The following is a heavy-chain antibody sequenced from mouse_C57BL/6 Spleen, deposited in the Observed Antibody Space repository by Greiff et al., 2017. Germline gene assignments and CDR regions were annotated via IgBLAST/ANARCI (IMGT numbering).Heavy chain of an antibody. CDR1: GYTFTSYW. CDR3: ARLGSTDWYFDV. D-gene: IGHD1-1*01. V-gene: IGHV1-61*01. J-gene: IGHJ1*03. Sequence: QVQLQQSGAELVRPGSSVKLSCKASGYTFTSYWMDWVKQRPGQGLEWIGNIYPSDSETHYNQKFKDKATLTVDKSSSTAYMQLSSLTSEDSAVYYCARLGSTDWYFDVWGTGTTVTVSS. CDR2: IYPSDSET.